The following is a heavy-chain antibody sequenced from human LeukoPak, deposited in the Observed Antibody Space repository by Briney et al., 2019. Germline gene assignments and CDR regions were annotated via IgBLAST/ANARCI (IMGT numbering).Heavy chain of an antibody. D-gene: IGHD3-10*01. CDR1: GFTFDVYG. Sequence: PGGSLRLSCAPSGFTFDVYGMSWVPPAPGKGREWVPGLTWNGGSTGYADSVKGRFTISRDNAKNSLYLQMNSLRAEDTALYRCARVLNYYGSGSYYNLNDYWGQGTLVTVSS. CDR3: ARVLNYYGSGSYYNLNDY. CDR2: LTWNGGST. J-gene: IGHJ4*02. V-gene: IGHV3-20*01.